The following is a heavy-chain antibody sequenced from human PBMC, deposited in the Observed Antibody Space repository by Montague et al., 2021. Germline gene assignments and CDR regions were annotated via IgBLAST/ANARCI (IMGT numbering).Heavy chain of an antibody. D-gene: IGHD2-15*01. CDR2: TFNTGSS. J-gene: IGHJ5*02. V-gene: IGHV4-59*04. CDR3: ARSLYCIGGSCYSGFDP. CDR1: GASISDYY. Sequence: SETLSLTCSVSGASISDYYWSWIRQPPGKGLEYVGTTFNTGSSYYSPSLKSRVTISVDTSKNQFSLRLSAVTAADTAVYYCARSLYCIGGSCYSGFDPWGQGTLVTVSS.